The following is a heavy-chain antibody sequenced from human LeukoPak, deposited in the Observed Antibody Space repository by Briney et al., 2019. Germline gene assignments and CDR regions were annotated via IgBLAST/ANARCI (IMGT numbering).Heavy chain of an antibody. D-gene: IGHD2-2*01. CDR2: IVPIFGKT. CDR1: GGSFRSNI. Sequence: ASVKVSCKASGGSFRSNIIGWVRQAPGQGLEWIGGIVPIFGKTKYAQKFQGRVTITTDESSSTAYMELSSLRSDDTAIYYCARGWGIPAPISWFDPWGQGTLVTVSS. J-gene: IGHJ5*02. V-gene: IGHV1-69*05. CDR3: ARGWGIPAPISWFDP.